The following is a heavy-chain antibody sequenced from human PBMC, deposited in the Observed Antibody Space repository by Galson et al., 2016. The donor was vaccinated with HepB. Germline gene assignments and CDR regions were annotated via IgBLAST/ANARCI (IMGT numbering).Heavy chain of an antibody. CDR3: ARDAPLKISGWYLGAGAGSFDI. V-gene: IGHV1-69*06. J-gene: IGHJ3*02. D-gene: IGHD6-19*01. Sequence: SVKVSCKASGGTFSNFAISWLRQAPGQGLEWMGGIIPLFGATNYAQKFQGRVTITADKSTTTVYMDLSSLRSEDTAVYYCARDAPLKISGWYLGAGAGSFDIWGQGTTFTVSS. CDR2: IIPLFGAT. CDR1: GGTFSNFA.